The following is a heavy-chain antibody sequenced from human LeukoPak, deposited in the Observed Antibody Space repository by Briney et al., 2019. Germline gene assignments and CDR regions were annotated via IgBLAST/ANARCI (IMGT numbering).Heavy chain of an antibody. Sequence: ASVKVSCKVSGYTLTELSMHWVRQAPGKGLEWMVGFDPEDGETIYAQKFQGRVTMTEDTSTDTAYMELSSLRSEDTAVYYCATGYRMYYYDSSGTEYFQHWGQSTLVTVSS. D-gene: IGHD3-22*01. CDR1: GYTLTELS. CDR3: ATGYRMYYYDSSGTEYFQH. CDR2: FDPEDGET. V-gene: IGHV1-24*01. J-gene: IGHJ1*01.